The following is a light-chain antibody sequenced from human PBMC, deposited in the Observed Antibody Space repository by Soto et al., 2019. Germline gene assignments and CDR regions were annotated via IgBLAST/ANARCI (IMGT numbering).Light chain of an antibody. CDR1: QSVSSN. CDR3: QQYNYWPRT. J-gene: IGKJ1*01. CDR2: GAS. V-gene: IGKV3-15*01. Sequence: EVEMKQSPATLSVSPGGIATLSCRASQSVSSNVAWYQQRLGQAPRRLSEGASTRATGIPARFSGSGSGTEFTLTISSLQSEDFAVYYCQQYNYWPRTFGQGTKVDIK.